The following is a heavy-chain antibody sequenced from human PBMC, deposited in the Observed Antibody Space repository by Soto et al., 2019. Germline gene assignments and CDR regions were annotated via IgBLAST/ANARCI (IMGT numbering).Heavy chain of an antibody. D-gene: IGHD6-13*01. CDR2: IYYTGST. V-gene: IGHV4-59*01. CDR1: GGSISRYY. CDR3: ARATLAAAGTGRFDP. Sequence: QVQLQESGPGLVKPSETLSLTCTVSGGSISRYYWSWIRQPPGRGLEWIGYIYYTGSTNYNPSLKSRVNISVDTSKNQFSLTLSSVTAADTAVYYCARATLAAAGTGRFDPWGQGTLVTVSS. J-gene: IGHJ5*02.